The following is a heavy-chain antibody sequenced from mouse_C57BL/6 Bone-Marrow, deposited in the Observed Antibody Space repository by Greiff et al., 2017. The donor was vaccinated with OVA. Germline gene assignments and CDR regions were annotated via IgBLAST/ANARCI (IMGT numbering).Heavy chain of an antibody. CDR1: GFTFSDYG. V-gene: IGHV5-15*01. D-gene: IGHD2-5*01. CDR3: ARGSNDPYWYFDV. J-gene: IGHJ1*03. Sequence: EVMLVESGGGLVQPGGSLKLSCAASGFTFSDYGMAWVRQAPRKGPEWVAFISNLAYSIYYADTVTGRFTISRENAKNTLYLEMSSLRSEDTAMYYCARGSNDPYWYFDVWGTGTTVTVSS. CDR2: ISNLAYSI.